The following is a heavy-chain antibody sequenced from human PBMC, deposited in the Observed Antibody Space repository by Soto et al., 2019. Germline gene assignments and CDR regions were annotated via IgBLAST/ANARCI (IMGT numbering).Heavy chain of an antibody. CDR1: GFTFSTTG. V-gene: IGHV3-30*18. CDR2: ISHDGGVK. D-gene: IGHD6-19*01. CDR3: AKDLYGAGWYNYFDP. J-gene: IGHJ5*02. Sequence: QVHLVESGGGVVQPGRSLRLSCAASGFTFSTTGMHWVRQAPGKGLEWVAMISHDGGVKHYTDSVKGRFTISRDTSNNAVYLQMNSLRPEDTAMYHCAKDLYGAGWYNYFDPGGQGTLVTVSS.